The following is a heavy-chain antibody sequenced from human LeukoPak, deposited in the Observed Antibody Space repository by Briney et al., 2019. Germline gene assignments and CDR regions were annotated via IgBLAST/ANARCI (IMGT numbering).Heavy chain of an antibody. D-gene: IGHD1-7*01. CDR1: GGSISSGSYY. V-gene: IGHV4-61*02. J-gene: IGHJ5*02. CDR3: AREGMAGTPTNWFDP. CDR2: IYTSGST. Sequence: SETQSLTCTVSGGSISSGSYYWSWIRQPAGKGLEWIGRIYTSGSTNYNPSLKSRVTISVDTSKNQFSLKLSSVTAADTAVYYCAREGMAGTPTNWFDPWGQGTLVTVSS.